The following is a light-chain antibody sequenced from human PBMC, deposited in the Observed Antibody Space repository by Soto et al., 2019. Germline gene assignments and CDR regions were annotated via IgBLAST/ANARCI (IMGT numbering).Light chain of an antibody. CDR3: MLCVATGVWV. CDR1: SGSVSTSHY. Sequence: QTVVTQEASLSVSPGGTVTLTCGSNSGSVSTSHYPSWYQQTPGQPPRTLILNIESRPSGVPERFSGTIIGRRAALTITGAQSEDESDYYCMLCVATGVWVFGGGTKLTVL. V-gene: IGLV8-61*01. J-gene: IGLJ3*02. CDR2: NIE.